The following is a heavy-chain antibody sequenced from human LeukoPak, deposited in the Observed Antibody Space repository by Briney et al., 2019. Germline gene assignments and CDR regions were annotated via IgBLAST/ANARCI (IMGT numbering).Heavy chain of an antibody. CDR3: ARAPSGCGGICPSDH. V-gene: IGHV4-4*07. CDR1: GDSISNHF. J-gene: IGHJ4*02. Sequence: SETLSLTCTVSGDSISNHFWSWIRQPAGKGLEWIGRIHDNGDSNHNPSLKSRITMSLDTSRNQVSLTLASVTAADTAVYYCARAPSGCGGICPSDHWGPGTQVTVSS. CDR2: IHDNGDS. D-gene: IGHD2-15*01.